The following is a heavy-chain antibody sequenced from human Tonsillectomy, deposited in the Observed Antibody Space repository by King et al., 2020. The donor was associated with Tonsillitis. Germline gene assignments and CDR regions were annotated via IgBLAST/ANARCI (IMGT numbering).Heavy chain of an antibody. D-gene: IGHD5-12*01. CDR1: GFTFSTSA. CDR3: AADATSRGERFDY. V-gene: IGHV1-58*02. CDR2: IVVGGGSGTT. J-gene: IGHJ4*02. Sequence: QLVQSGPEVKKPGTSVKVSCKASGFTFSTSAIQWVRQARGQRPEWIGWIVVGGGSGTTNYAQNFQERVTITRDMSTSTAYMEVSSLRSEDTAVYYCAADATSRGERFDYWGQGSLVTVSS.